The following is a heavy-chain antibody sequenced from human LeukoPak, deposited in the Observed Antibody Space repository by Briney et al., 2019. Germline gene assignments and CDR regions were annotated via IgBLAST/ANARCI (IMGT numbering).Heavy chain of an antibody. CDR3: AKAYSYGYDY. D-gene: IGHD5-18*01. V-gene: IGHV3-30*02. Sequence: GGSLRLSCVASGFTFSSYGMHWVRQAPGKGLEWVAFIWYDGSNKYYADSVKGRYTISRDNSKNTLSLQMSSLRPDDTAVYYCAKAYSYGYDYWGQGTLVTVSS. CDR2: IWYDGSNK. J-gene: IGHJ4*02. CDR1: GFTFSSYG.